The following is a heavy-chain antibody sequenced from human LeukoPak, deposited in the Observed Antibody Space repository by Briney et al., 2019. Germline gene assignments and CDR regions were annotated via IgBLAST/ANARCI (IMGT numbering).Heavy chain of an antibody. CDR2: INPNGRIT. CDR3: ARDRPCSASDCTPGDDFDF. D-gene: IGHD2-15*01. V-gene: IGHV3-74*01. CDR1: GFTFSGSW. Sequence: QAGGSLRLSCVASGFTFSGSWMHWVRQAPGKGLVWVSRINPNGRITDYADSVKGRFTISRDNARSTVLLQMNSLRAEDTAVYYCARDRPCSASDCTPGDDFDFWGQGALVTVSS. J-gene: IGHJ4*02.